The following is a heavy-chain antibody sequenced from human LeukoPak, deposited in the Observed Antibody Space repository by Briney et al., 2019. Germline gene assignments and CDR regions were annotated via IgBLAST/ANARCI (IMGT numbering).Heavy chain of an antibody. Sequence: SETLSLTCTVSGGSMNINNYYWAWIRQPPGKGLEWLGSIYYTGTTYYNPSLNHRVTISVDTSQNQFSLRLSSVTAADTAVYYCARDYSAAGLIGPRGYYYYMDVWGKGTTVTVSS. V-gene: IGHV4-39*07. D-gene: IGHD6-19*01. CDR2: IYYTGTT. CDR1: GGSMNINNYY. CDR3: ARDYSAAGLIGPRGYYYYMDV. J-gene: IGHJ6*03.